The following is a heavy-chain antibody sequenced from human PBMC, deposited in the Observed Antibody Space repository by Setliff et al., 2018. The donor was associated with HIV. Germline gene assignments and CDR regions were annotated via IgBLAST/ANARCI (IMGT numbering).Heavy chain of an antibody. Sequence: AASVKVSCKASGGTFSSYAISWVRQAPGQGLEWMGGIIPIFGTANYAQKFQGRVTITADGSTSTAYMELSSLRSEDTAVYYCASRSSGYLFDYWGQGTLVTVSS. CDR3: ASRSSGYLFDY. CDR2: IIPIFGTA. J-gene: IGHJ4*02. CDR1: GGTFSSYA. D-gene: IGHD3-22*01. V-gene: IGHV1-69*13.